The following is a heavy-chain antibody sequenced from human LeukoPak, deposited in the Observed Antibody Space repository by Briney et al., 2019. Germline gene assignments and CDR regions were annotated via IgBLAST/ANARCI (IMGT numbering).Heavy chain of an antibody. CDR2: IYYSGST. D-gene: IGHD2-15*01. Sequence: SETLSLTCTVSGGSISSYYWSWIRQPPGKGLEWIGYIYYSGSTNYNPSLTSRVTISVDTSKNQFSLKLSSVTAADTAVYYCARGGRGYCSGGSCYSYYFDYWGQGTLVTVSS. CDR3: ARGGRGYCSGGSCYSYYFDY. V-gene: IGHV4-59*01. J-gene: IGHJ4*02. CDR1: GGSISSYY.